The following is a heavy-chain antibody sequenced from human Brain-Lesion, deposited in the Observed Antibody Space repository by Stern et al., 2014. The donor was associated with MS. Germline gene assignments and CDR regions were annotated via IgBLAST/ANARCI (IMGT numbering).Heavy chain of an antibody. Sequence: EVHLVESGAEVKKPGESLRISCQGSGYSFTSDWISWVRQMPGKGQAGMGRIDPSDSNPNYSPSFQGHVTISADKSINTAYLDWRSLKASDTAMYYCARHMGEGLSIDYWGQGTLVTVSS. J-gene: IGHJ4*02. D-gene: IGHD3-16*01. CDR1: GYSFTSDW. CDR3: ARHMGEGLSIDY. CDR2: IDPSDSNP. V-gene: IGHV5-10-1*01.